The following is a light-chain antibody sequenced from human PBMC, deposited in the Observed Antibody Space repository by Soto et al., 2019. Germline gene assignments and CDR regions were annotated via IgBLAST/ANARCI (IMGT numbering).Light chain of an antibody. Sequence: IQLTQAASSLSASVGDRVTITCRASQGISSYLAWYQQKPGKAPKLLIYAASTLQSGVPSRFSGSGSGTDFTLTISSLQPEDFATYYCQQLNSYPLTFGGGT. CDR2: AAS. J-gene: IGKJ4*01. CDR3: QQLNSYPLT. CDR1: QGISSY. V-gene: IGKV1-9*01.